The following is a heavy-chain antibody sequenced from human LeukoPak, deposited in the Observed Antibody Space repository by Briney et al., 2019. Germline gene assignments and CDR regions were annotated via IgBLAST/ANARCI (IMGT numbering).Heavy chain of an antibody. J-gene: IGHJ6*03. D-gene: IGHD6-19*01. V-gene: IGHV1-18*01. CDR2: ISAYNGNT. CDR3: ARVRSSGWHYYYMDV. CDR1: GYTFTSYG. Sequence: ASVKVSCKASGYTFTSYGISWVRQAPGQGLEWMGWISAYNGNTNYAQKLQGRVTMTTDTSTSTAYMELRSLRSDDTAVYYCARVRSSGWHYYYMDVWGKGTTVTVSS.